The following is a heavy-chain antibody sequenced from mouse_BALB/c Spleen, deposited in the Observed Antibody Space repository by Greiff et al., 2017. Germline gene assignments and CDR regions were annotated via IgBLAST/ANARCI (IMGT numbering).Heavy chain of an antibody. CDR1: GYTFTSYV. Sequence: VQLQQSGPELVKPGASVKMSCKASGYTFTSYVMHWVKQKPGQGLEWIGYINPYNDGTKYNEKFKGKATLTSDKSSSTAYMELSSLTSEDSAVYYCARSYYYGSSPWFAYWGQGTLVTVSA. D-gene: IGHD1-1*01. CDR3: ARSYYYGSSPWFAY. CDR2: INPYNDGT. J-gene: IGHJ3*01. V-gene: IGHV1-14*01.